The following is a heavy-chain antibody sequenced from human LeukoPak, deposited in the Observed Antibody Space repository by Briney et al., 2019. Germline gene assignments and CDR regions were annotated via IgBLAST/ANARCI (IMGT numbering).Heavy chain of an antibody. CDR3: ASIITTAAFDI. J-gene: IGHJ3*02. CDR1: GYTFTSYY. V-gene: IGHV1-46*01. CDR2: INPSGGST. Sequence: ASVKVSCKASGYTFTSYYMHWVRQAPGQGLEWMGIINPSGGSTSYAQKFQGRVTMTRDTSTSTVYMELSCLRSEDTAVYYCASIITTAAFDIWGQGTMVTVSS. D-gene: IGHD3-10*01.